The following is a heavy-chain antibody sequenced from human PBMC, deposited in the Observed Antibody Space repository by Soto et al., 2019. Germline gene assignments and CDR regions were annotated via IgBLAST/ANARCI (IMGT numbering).Heavy chain of an antibody. J-gene: IGHJ4*02. CDR3: ASYLTIFSLYFDY. CDR1: GFTFSSYA. V-gene: IGHV3-23*01. D-gene: IGHD3-9*01. CDR2: ISGSGGST. Sequence: PGGSLRLSCAASGFTFSSYAMSWVRQAPGKGLEWVSAISGSGGSTYYADSVKGRFTISRDNSKNTLYLQMNSLRAEDTAVYYCASYLTIFSLYFDYWGQGTLVTVSS.